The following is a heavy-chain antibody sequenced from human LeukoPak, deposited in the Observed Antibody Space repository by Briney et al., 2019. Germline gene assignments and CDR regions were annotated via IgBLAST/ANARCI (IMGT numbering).Heavy chain of an antibody. V-gene: IGHV4-30-4*01. J-gene: IGHJ3*02. CDR1: GGSISSGDYY. CDR2: IYYSGST. Sequence: PSQTLSLTCTVSGGSISSGDYYWSWIRQPPGKGLEWIGYIYYSGSTYYNPSLKSRVTISVDTSKNQFSLKLSSVTAADTAVYYSARLVVVTARGAFDIWGQGTMVTVSS. D-gene: IGHD2-21*02. CDR3: ARLVVVTARGAFDI.